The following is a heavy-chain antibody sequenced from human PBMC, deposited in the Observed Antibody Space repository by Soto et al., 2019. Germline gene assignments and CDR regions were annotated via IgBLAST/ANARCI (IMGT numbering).Heavy chain of an antibody. J-gene: IGHJ6*02. CDR1: GFTFSHYS. D-gene: IGHD3-10*01. CDR2: VSSTSSYI. CDR3: AKDRGRGSPVSGGLDV. V-gene: IGHV3-21*01. Sequence: GGSLRLSCAASGFTFSHYSMNWVRQAPGKGLEWVAFVSSTSSYIYYAGSVKGRFTISRDNATNSLYLQMNTLRAEDTTVYYCAKDRGRGSPVSGGLDVWGQGTTVTVSS.